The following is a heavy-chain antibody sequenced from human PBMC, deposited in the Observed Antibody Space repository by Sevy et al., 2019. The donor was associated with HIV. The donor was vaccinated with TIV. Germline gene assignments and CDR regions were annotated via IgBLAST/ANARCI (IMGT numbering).Heavy chain of an antibody. CDR2: ISYEGTGT. V-gene: IGHV3-30-3*01. Sequence: GGSLRLSCAASGFAFSSHAMHWVRQAPGKGLEWVAGISYEGTGTFYEASVEGQFTISRDNSKNMLSLQINSLRPEDTAVYFCARDGGYSIKWYPLYWGHGTLVTVSS. J-gene: IGHJ4*01. CDR3: ARDGGYSIKWYPLY. CDR1: GFAFSSHA. D-gene: IGHD6-13*01.